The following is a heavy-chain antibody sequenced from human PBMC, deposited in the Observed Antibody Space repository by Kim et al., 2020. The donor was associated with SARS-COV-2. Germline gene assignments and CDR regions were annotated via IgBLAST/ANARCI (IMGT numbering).Heavy chain of an antibody. CDR3: AKGDDFWSGYFYYYYGMDV. V-gene: IGHV3-30*02. D-gene: IGHD3-3*01. Sequence: GRFTISRDNSKNPLYLQMNSLRAEDTAVYYCAKGDDFWSGYFYYYYGMDVWGQGTTVTVSS. J-gene: IGHJ6*02.